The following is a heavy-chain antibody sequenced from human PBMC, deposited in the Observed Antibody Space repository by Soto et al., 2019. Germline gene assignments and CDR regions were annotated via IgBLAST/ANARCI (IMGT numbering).Heavy chain of an antibody. CDR2: ISYDGSNT. V-gene: IGHV3-30*18. Sequence: QVQLVESGGGVVQPGRSLRLSCAASGFTFSNYGMHWVRQAPGKGPEWVAVISYDGSNTHYADSVKGRFTISRDDSKNTLYLRMNSLRVEDTAVYYCANDLTLFGVDPTFFDYWGQGTLVTVSS. J-gene: IGHJ4*02. CDR3: ANDLTLFGVDPTFFDY. CDR1: GFTFSNYG. D-gene: IGHD3-3*01.